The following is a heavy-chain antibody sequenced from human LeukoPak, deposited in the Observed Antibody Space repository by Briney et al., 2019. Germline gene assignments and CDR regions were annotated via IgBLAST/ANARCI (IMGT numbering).Heavy chain of an antibody. V-gene: IGHV4-34*01. CDR1: GFTFSSYG. D-gene: IGHD3-22*01. CDR3: ARDHVGRYYDSSGYP. Sequence: AGGSLRLSCAASGFTFSSYGMNWIRQPPGKGLEWIGEINHSGSTNYNPSLKSRVTISVDTSKNQFSLKLSSVTAADTAVYYCARDHVGRYYDSSGYPWGQGTLVTVSS. CDR2: INHSGST. J-gene: IGHJ5*02.